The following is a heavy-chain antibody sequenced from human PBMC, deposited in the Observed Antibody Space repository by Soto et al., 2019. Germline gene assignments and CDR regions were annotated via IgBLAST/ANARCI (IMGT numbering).Heavy chain of an antibody. D-gene: IGHD6-19*01. J-gene: IGHJ6*02. CDR2: IYTSGST. CDR3: ARDFALAVAPRNGGNYYYYGMDV. V-gene: IGHV4-4*07. CDR1: GGSISSYY. Sequence: QVQLQESGPGLVKPSETLSLTCTVSGGSISSYYWSWIRQPAGKGLEWIGRIYTSGSTNYNPSLKSRVTMSVDTSTNQFSLKLSSVTAADTAVYYWARDFALAVAPRNGGNYYYYGMDVWGQGTTVTVSS.